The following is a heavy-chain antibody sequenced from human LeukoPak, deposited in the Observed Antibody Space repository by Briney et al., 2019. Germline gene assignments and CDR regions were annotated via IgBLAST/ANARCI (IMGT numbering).Heavy chain of an antibody. J-gene: IGHJ5*02. V-gene: IGHV1-8*01. CDR2: MNPNSGNT. Sequence: ASVKVSCKASGYTFTSYDINWVRQATGQGLEWMGWMNPNSGNTGYAQKFQGRVTMTRNTSISTAYMELSSLRSEDTAVYYCARGGFRSGWSFGWFDPWGQGTLVTVSS. CDR3: ARGGFRSGWSFGWFDP. CDR1: GYTFTSYD. D-gene: IGHD6-19*01.